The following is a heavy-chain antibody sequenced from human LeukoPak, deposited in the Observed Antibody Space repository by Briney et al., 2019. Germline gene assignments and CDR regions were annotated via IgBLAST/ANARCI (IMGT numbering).Heavy chain of an antibody. J-gene: IGHJ2*01. V-gene: IGHV3-7*01. CDR2: IKQDGSEK. CDR1: GFTFNDYD. D-gene: IGHD3-9*01. CDR3: ARILAYDILTGYWYFDL. Sequence: GGSLRLSCAASGFTFNDYDINWVRQLPGKGLEWVANIKQDGSEKYYVDSVKGRFTISRDNAKNSLYLQMNSLRAEDTAVYYCARILAYDILTGYWYFDLWGRGTLVTVSS.